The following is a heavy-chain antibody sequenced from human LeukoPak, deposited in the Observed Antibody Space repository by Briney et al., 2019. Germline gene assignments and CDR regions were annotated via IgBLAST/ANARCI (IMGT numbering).Heavy chain of an antibody. CDR3: ARVYSSSSGKNAFDI. J-gene: IGHJ3*02. Sequence: PGGSLRLSCAASGFTFSSYWMHWVRQAPGKGLVWVSRINSGGSSTSYADSVKGRFTISRDNAKNSLYLQMNSLRAEDTAVYYCARVYSSSSGKNAFDIWGQGTMVTVSS. CDR1: GFTFSSYW. V-gene: IGHV3-74*01. D-gene: IGHD6-6*01. CDR2: INSGGSST.